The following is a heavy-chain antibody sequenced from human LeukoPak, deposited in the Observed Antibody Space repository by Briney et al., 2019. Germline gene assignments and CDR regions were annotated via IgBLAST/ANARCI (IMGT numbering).Heavy chain of an antibody. V-gene: IGHV3-23*01. CDR3: AKGAAIDH. Sequence: GGFLRLSCAASGFTFNNYAMNWVRQAPGEGLEWVAAVTGPADTTYYADSVKGRFTISRDSFKDTVYLQMNRLGAEDTALYYCAKGAAIDHWGQGTLVTVSS. J-gene: IGHJ4*02. CDR2: VTGPADTT. CDR1: GFTFNNYA. D-gene: IGHD5-24*01.